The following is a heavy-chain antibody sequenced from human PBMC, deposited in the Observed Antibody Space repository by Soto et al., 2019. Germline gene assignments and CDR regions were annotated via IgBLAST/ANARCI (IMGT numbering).Heavy chain of an antibody. V-gene: IGHV3-33*01. Sequence: QVQLVESGGGVVQPGRSLRLSCAASGFTFSSYGMHWVRQAPGKGLEWVAVIWYDGSNKYYADSVKGRFTISRDNSKNTLYLQMNSLRAEDTAVYYCARDQGGAARPEYYYYMDVWGKGTTVTVSS. D-gene: IGHD6-6*01. CDR2: IWYDGSNK. CDR3: ARDQGGAARPEYYYYMDV. J-gene: IGHJ6*03. CDR1: GFTFSSYG.